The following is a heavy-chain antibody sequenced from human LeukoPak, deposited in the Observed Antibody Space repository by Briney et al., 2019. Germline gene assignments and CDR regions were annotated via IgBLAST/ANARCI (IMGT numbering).Heavy chain of an antibody. Sequence: PGGTLRLSCAASGFSFSSYAMHWVRQAPGKGLEWVAVISYDGTNKYYADSVKGPFTISRDNSKNTLYLQMNSLRAEDTAVYYCARGTDSSGYYNHFDYWGQGTLVTVSS. CDR1: GFSFSSYA. CDR2: ISYDGTNK. CDR3: ARGTDSSGYYNHFDY. J-gene: IGHJ4*02. V-gene: IGHV3-30-3*01. D-gene: IGHD3-22*01.